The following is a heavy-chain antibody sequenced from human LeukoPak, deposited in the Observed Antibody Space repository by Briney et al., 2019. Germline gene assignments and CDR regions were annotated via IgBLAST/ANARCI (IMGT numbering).Heavy chain of an antibody. V-gene: IGHV3-30*03. CDR3: ARDISPTYFGSFDY. J-gene: IGHJ4*02. Sequence: GGSLRLSCAASGFTFSSYAMSWVRQAPGKGLEWVALISYEGSRTFYADSVKGRFTISRDNSKNTLYLQMNSLRAEDTAIYYCARDISPTYFGSFDYWGQGTLVAVSS. D-gene: IGHD2/OR15-2a*01. CDR1: GFTFSSYA. CDR2: ISYEGSRT.